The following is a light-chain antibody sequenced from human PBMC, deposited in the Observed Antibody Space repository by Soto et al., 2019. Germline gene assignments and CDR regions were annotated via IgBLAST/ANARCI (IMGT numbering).Light chain of an antibody. V-gene: IGKV1-5*03. J-gene: IGKJ1*01. CDR1: QSISTW. Sequence: DIQMTQSPSTLSASVGDRVTITCRASQSISTWLAWYQQKPGKAPKLLIHKASSLQSGVPSRFSGSGSGTDFTLTISSLQPDDFATYYCQQYNSYPWTFGQGTNVEIK. CDR3: QQYNSYPWT. CDR2: KAS.